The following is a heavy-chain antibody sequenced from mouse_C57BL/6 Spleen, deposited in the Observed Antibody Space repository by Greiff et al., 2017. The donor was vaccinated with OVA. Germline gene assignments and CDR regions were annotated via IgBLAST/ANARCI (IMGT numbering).Heavy chain of an antibody. J-gene: IGHJ3*01. CDR1: GFTFSNYW. CDR2: IRLKSDNYAT. D-gene: IGHD2-3*01. CDR3: TGRGYYAY. V-gene: IGHV6-3*01. Sequence: EVQVVESGGGLVQPGGSMKLSCVASGFTFSNYWMNWVRQSPEKGLEWVAQIRLKSDNYATHYAESVKGRFTISRDDSKSSVYLQMNNLRAEDTGIYYCTGRGYYAYWGQGTLVTVSA.